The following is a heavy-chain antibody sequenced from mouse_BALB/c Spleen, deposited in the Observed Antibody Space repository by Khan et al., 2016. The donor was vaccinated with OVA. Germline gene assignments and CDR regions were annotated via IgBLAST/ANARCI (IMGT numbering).Heavy chain of an antibody. CDR2: IRYDGNN. CDR3: ARDYFGRSWYFDV. D-gene: IGHD1-1*01. V-gene: IGHV3-6*02. Sequence: EVELVESGPGLVKPSQSLSLTCSVTGYSITSGYYWNWIRQFPGNKLEWMGYIRYDGNNNYSPSLKNRISIPRDTSKNQFFLRLNSVTTEDTATYYCARDYFGRSWYFDVWGAGTTGTVSS. CDR1: GYSITSGYY. J-gene: IGHJ1*01.